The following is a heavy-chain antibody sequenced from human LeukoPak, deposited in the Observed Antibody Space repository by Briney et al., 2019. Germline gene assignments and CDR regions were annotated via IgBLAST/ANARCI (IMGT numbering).Heavy chain of an antibody. CDR3: TRGAGWLIDY. CDR1: DDSISDYY. D-gene: IGHD3-16*01. V-gene: IGHV4-59*01. CDR2: FHNSGTP. Sequence: SETLSLTCTASDDSISDYYRGWIRQPPGKGLEWIGYFHNSGTPTYNPSLKSRVTISADTSKNQFSLKLNSLTTADTAVYYCTRGAGWLIDYWGQGILVTVSS. J-gene: IGHJ4*02.